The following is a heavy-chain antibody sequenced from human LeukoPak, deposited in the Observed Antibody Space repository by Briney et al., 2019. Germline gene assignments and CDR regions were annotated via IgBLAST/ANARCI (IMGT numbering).Heavy chain of an antibody. CDR1: GGSISSSSYY. D-gene: IGHD6-19*01. J-gene: IGHJ3*02. V-gene: IGHV4-39*07. CDR3: ARDPKMYSSGWGRAFDI. Sequence: SETLSLTCTVSGGSISSSSYYWGWIRQPPGKGLEWIGSIYYSGSTYYNPSLKSRVTISVDTSKNQFSLKLSSVTAADTAVYYCARDPKMYSSGWGRAFDIWGQGTMVTVSS. CDR2: IYYSGST.